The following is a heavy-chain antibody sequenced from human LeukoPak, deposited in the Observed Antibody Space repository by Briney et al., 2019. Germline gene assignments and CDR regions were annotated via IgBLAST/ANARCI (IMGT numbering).Heavy chain of an antibody. CDR3: ARIEVDSSGGSYDY. V-gene: IGHV2-70*11. CDR2: IDWDDDK. Sequence: SGPALVKPPQTLTLTCTFSGFSLSTRGMCVSWIRQPPGKALEWLARIDWDDDKYYSTSLKTRLTISKDTSKNQVVLTMTNMDPVDTATYYCARIEVDSSGGSYDYWGQGTLVTVSS. CDR1: GFSLSTRGMC. D-gene: IGHD3-22*01. J-gene: IGHJ4*02.